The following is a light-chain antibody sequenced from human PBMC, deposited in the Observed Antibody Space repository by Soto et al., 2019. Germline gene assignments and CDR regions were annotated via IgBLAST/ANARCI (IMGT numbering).Light chain of an antibody. Sequence: EIVLTQSPATLSLSPGERATLSCRASQSVSSYLAWYQQKPVQAPRLLIYDASNRATGIPARFSGSGSGTDFTLTISSLEPEDFAVYYCQQRSNWPWTFGQGTKV. J-gene: IGKJ1*01. CDR3: QQRSNWPWT. CDR2: DAS. V-gene: IGKV3-11*01. CDR1: QSVSSY.